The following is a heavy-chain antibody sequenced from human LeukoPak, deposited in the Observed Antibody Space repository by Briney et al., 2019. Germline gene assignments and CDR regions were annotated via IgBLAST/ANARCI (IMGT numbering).Heavy chain of an antibody. CDR1: GFTFSSDG. V-gene: IGHV3-30*02. CDR3: AKDRAYGQFLWGNDY. D-gene: IGHD2-21*01. CDR2: IRNDGRDK. J-gene: IGHJ4*02. Sequence: PGGSLRLSCAASGFTFSSDGMHWVRQAPGKGVERGAFIRNDGRDKNYAGSVKGGFTISRENSKNTLYMQKNRVRDEETALYYCAKDRAYGQFLWGNDYWGQGTLVTVSS.